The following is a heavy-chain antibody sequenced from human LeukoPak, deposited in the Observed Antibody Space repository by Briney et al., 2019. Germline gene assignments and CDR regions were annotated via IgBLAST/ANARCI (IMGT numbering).Heavy chain of an antibody. Sequence: SVKVSCKASGGTFSSYAISWVRQAPGQGLEWMGGIIPIFGTANYAQKFQGRVTMTRDTSTSTVYMELSSLRSEDTAVYYCARGTGYWIDPWGQGTLVTVSS. J-gene: IGHJ5*02. D-gene: IGHD3-22*01. CDR1: GGTFSSYA. CDR2: IIPIFGTA. CDR3: ARGTGYWIDP. V-gene: IGHV1-69*05.